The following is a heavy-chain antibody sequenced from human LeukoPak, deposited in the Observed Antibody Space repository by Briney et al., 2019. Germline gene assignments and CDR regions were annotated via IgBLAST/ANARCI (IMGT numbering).Heavy chain of an antibody. CDR3: ARDYYYDSSGYYYYYYGMDV. CDR1: GGSISSYY. V-gene: IGHV4-4*07. CDR2: IYTSGST. D-gene: IGHD3-22*01. J-gene: IGHJ6*02. Sequence: PSETLSLTCTVSGGSISSYYWSWIRQPAGKGLEWIGRIYTSGSTNYNPSLKSRVTMSVDTSKNQFSLKLSSVTAADTAVYYCARDYYYDSSGYYYYYYGMDVWGQGTTVTVSS.